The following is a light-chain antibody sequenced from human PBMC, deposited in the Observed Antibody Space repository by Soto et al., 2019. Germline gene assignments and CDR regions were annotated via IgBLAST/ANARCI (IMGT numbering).Light chain of an antibody. V-gene: IGKV2-28*01. CDR1: QSLLHSNRYNF. CDR3: MQGLQTPPT. CDR2: LGS. J-gene: IGKJ5*01. Sequence: DTLMTQSPLSLPVTLGVTASISCRSSQSLLHSNRYNFLDWYLQKPGQYPQILIYLGSSRSSRVPDRFSGSGSGTDFTLKLDRVEAEEVGTYDCMQGLQTPPTFGQGTRLE.